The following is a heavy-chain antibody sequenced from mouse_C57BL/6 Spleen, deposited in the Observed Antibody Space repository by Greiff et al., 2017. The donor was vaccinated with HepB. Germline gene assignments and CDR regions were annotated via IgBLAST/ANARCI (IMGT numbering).Heavy chain of an antibody. CDR2: IHPNSGST. D-gene: IGHD1-1*01. CDR3: ARLNYYGSTWYFDV. Sequence: QVQLQQPGAELVKPGASVKLSCKASGYTFTSYWMHWVKQRPGQGLEWIGMIHPNSGSTNYNEKFKSKATLTVDKSSSTAYMQLSSLTSEDSAVYYGARLNYYGSTWYFDVWGTGTTVTVSS. J-gene: IGHJ1*03. V-gene: IGHV1-64*01. CDR1: GYTFTSYW.